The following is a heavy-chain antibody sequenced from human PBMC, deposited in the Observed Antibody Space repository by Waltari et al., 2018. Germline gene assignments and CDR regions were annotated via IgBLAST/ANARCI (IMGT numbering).Heavy chain of an antibody. CDR3: ARGLYSSSP. J-gene: IGHJ5*02. V-gene: IGHV3-74*01. Sequence: EVHLVESGGGLVQPGGSLRLSCAASGFTFSSYWMPSVRPAPGKGLVLFSRINRDVSSTSDADSVNGRFSISRDNAKNTLYPQMNSLRAEDTAVYYCARGLYSSSPGGQGTLVTVSS. CDR1: GFTFSSYW. CDR2: INRDVSST. D-gene: IGHD6-6*01.